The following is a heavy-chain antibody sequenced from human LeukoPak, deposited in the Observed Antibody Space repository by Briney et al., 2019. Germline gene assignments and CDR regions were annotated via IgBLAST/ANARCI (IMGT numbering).Heavy chain of an antibody. CDR1: GYTFTGYY. CDR2: INPNSGGT. V-gene: IGHV1-2*02. Sequence: ASVKVSCKASGYTFTGYYMHWVRQAPGQGLEWMGWINPNSGGTNYAQKFQGRVTMTRDTSISTAYMELSRLRSEDTAVYYCARVRDGYNAAFDIWGQGTMVTVSS. J-gene: IGHJ3*02. D-gene: IGHD5-24*01. CDR3: ARVRDGYNAAFDI.